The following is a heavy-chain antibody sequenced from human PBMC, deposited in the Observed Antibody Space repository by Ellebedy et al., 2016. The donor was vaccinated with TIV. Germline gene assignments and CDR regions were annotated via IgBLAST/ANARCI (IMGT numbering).Heavy chain of an antibody. Sequence: SETLSLTCTVSGGSISNYYWTWVRQPPGKGLEWIGYISSTGSTNYNPSLKSRVTISVDTSKNHFSLKLSSVTAADSAVYYCARVFGVSWLVNFNWFDPWGQGTLVTVSS. CDR1: GGSISNYY. V-gene: IGHV4-59*01. D-gene: IGHD6-19*01. J-gene: IGHJ5*02. CDR3: ARVFGVSWLVNFNWFDP. CDR2: ISSTGST.